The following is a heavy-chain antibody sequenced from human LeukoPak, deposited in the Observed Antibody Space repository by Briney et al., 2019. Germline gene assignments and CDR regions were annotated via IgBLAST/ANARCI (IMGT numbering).Heavy chain of an antibody. CDR1: GFTFSAYW. CDR3: AKDLGYDFWSGSGPYYFDY. D-gene: IGHD3-3*01. Sequence: PGGSLRLSCEVSGFTFSAYWMSWVRQPPGKGLEFVANIHQDGSEIHYVDSVRGRFTISRDNSKNTLYLQMNSLRAEDTAVYYCAKDLGYDFWSGSGPYYFDYWGQGTLVTASS. J-gene: IGHJ4*02. V-gene: IGHV3-7*03. CDR2: IHQDGSEI.